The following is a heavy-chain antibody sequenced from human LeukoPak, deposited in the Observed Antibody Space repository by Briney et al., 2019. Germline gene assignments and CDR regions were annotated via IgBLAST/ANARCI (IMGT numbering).Heavy chain of an antibody. Sequence: PGGSLRLSCAASGFTFSSYAMSWVRQAPGKGLEWVSAISGSGGSTYYADSVKGRFTISRDNSKNTLYLQMNGLRAEDTAVYYCAKDRSPYYDSGYFDYWGQGTLVTVSS. CDR1: GFTFSSYA. J-gene: IGHJ4*02. D-gene: IGHD3-22*01. CDR3: AKDRSPYYDSGYFDY. V-gene: IGHV3-23*01. CDR2: ISGSGGST.